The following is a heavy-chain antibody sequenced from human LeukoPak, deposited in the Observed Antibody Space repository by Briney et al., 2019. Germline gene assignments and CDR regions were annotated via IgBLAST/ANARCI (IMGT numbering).Heavy chain of an antibody. CDR2: INPNSGGT. Sequence: ASVKVSCKASGYTFTGYYMHWVRQAPGQGLEWMGWINPNSGGTNYAQKFQGRVTMTRDTSISTAYMELSRLRSDDTAVYYCARDLIEGATSYHYYMDVWGKGTTVTVSS. D-gene: IGHD1-26*01. CDR1: GYTFTGYY. CDR3: ARDLIEGATSYHYYMDV. V-gene: IGHV1-2*02. J-gene: IGHJ6*03.